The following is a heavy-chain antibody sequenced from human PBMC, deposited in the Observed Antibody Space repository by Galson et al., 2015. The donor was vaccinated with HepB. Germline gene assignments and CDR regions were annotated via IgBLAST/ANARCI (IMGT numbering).Heavy chain of an antibody. CDR2: INSDGTFS. J-gene: IGHJ4*02. D-gene: IGHD3-16*01. CDR3: ARDRGSLGD. Sequence: SLRLSCAASGFTFSSYWMHWVRQAPGKGLVWVSRINSDGTFSISADSVKGRSTISRDNAKNTLYLQLNSLRAEDTAVYYCARDRGSLGDWGQGTLVTVSS. CDR1: GFTFSSYW. V-gene: IGHV3-74*01.